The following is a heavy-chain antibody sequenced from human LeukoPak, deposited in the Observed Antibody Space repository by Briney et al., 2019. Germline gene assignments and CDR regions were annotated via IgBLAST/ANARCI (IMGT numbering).Heavy chain of an antibody. CDR2: IGTAGDT. Sequence: GGSLRLSCAASGFTFSSYDMHWVRQATGKGLEWVSAIGTAGDTYYPGSVKGRFTISRENAKNSLYLQMKSLRAGDTAVYYCARTTVTTGFDPWGRGTLVTVSS. CDR3: ARTTVTTGFDP. CDR1: GFTFSSYD. V-gene: IGHV3-13*01. J-gene: IGHJ5*02. D-gene: IGHD4-17*01.